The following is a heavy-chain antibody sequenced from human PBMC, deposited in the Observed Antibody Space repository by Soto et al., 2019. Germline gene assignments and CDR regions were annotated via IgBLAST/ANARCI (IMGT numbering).Heavy chain of an antibody. D-gene: IGHD1-1*01. CDR3: AGLESADESYYMDV. CDR1: GYTFTGYY. J-gene: IGHJ6*03. V-gene: IGHV1-2*02. Sequence: QVQLVQSGAEVKKPGASVKVSCKASGYTFTGYYMHWVRQAPGQGLEWMGWINPNSGGTNYAQKSTGRVTLASNTPTSGASVELSRLKSDDTAVYYFAGLESADESYYMDV. CDR2: INPNSGGT.